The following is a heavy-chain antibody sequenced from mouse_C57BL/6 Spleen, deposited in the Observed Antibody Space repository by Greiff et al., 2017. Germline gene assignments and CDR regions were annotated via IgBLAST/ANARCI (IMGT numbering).Heavy chain of an antibody. V-gene: IGHV1-52*01. CDR1: GYTFTSYW. J-gene: IGHJ4*01. D-gene: IGHD2-14*01. Sequence: QVQLQQPGAELVRPGSSVKLSCKASGYTFTSYWMHWVKQRPIQGLEWIGNIDPSDSETHYNQKFKDKATLTVDKSSSTAYMQRSSLTSEDSAVYDCALGTGDYAMDYWGQGTSVTVSS. CDR3: ALGTGDYAMDY. CDR2: IDPSDSET.